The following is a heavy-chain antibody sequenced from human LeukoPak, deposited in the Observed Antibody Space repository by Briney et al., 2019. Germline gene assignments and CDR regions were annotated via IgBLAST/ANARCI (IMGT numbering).Heavy chain of an antibody. D-gene: IGHD6-13*01. CDR1: GDSISNYY. CDR2: VFYSGST. J-gene: IGHJ4*02. V-gene: IGHV4-59*01. Sequence: PSETLSLTCTVSGDSISNYYWTWIRQPPGKGLEWIGYVFYSGSTNYNPSLKSRVTISIDTSKNQFSLKLSSVTAADTAVYYCARDILATSIAAPYYWGQGTLVTVSS. CDR3: ARDILATSIAAPYY.